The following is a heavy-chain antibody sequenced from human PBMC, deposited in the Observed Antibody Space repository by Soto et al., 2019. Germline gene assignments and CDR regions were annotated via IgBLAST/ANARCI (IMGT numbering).Heavy chain of an antibody. CDR3: TTTLRWVFDFDY. J-gene: IGHJ4*02. V-gene: IGHV3-15*01. Sequence: EVQLVESGGDLVEPGGSLRLSCAASGFTFSNVWMTWVRQAPGKGLEFIGRIKSETDGGTADYAAPVKGRFTISRDDSKNTLYLELNSLKTEDTAVYYCTTTLRWVFDFDYWGQGTLVTVSS. CDR1: GFTFSNVW. CDR2: IKSETDGGTA. D-gene: IGHD4-17*01.